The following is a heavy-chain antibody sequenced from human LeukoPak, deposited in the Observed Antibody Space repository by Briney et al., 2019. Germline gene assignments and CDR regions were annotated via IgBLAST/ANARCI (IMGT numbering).Heavy chain of an antibody. CDR1: GFTFSSYA. D-gene: IGHD3-22*01. J-gene: IGHJ4*02. CDR2: IKSKTDGGTT. V-gene: IGHV3-15*01. CDR3: TTDPTMIVVVIVDY. Sequence: GGSLRLSCAASGFTFSSYAMSWVRQAPGKGLEWVGRIKSKTDGGTTDYAAPVKGRFTISRDDSKNTLYLQMNSLKTEDTAVYYCTTDPTMIVVVIVDYWGQGTLVTVSS.